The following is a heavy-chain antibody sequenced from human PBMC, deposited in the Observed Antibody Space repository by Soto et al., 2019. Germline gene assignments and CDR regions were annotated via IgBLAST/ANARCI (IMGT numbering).Heavy chain of an antibody. J-gene: IGHJ4*02. CDR3: ASLYYYDSSGYPY. Sequence: SETLSLTCAVSGGSITSTNWWSWIRRPPGKELEWIGEIYHNGNTNYNPSLKSRVTMSVDKSKNQFSLKLSSVTAADKAVYYCASLYYYDSSGYPYWGQGTLVTVS. V-gene: IGHV4-4*02. CDR1: GGSITSTNW. CDR2: IYHNGNT. D-gene: IGHD3-22*01.